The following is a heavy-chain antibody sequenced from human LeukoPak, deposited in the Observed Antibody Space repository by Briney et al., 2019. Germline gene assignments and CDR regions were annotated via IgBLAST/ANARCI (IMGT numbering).Heavy chain of an antibody. CDR3: ARDPSGGGSGYYYYGMDV. J-gene: IGHJ6*02. D-gene: IGHD2-15*01. CDR1: GFTFSSYA. CDR2: ISYDGSNK. V-gene: IGHV3-30-3*01. Sequence: GGSLRLSCAASGFTFSSYAMHWVRQAPGKGLEWVAVISYDGSNKYYADSVKGRFTISRDNSKNTLYLQMSSLRAEDTAVYYCARDPSGGGSGYYYYGMDVWGQGTTVTVSS.